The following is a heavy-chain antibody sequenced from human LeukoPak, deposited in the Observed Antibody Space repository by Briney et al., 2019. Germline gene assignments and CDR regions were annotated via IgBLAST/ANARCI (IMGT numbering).Heavy chain of an antibody. D-gene: IGHD3-22*01. V-gene: IGHV1-69*05. CDR1: GGIVNSYA. Sequence: SVKVSCKASGGIVNSYAISWVRQAPGQGLEWMGRIIPIFGTTNYAQKFQGRVTITTDESTGTAYMELSSLRSEDTAVYYCARYGGAYDSRGYSYWGQGTLVTVSS. CDR2: IIPIFGTT. CDR3: ARYGGAYDSRGYSY. J-gene: IGHJ4*02.